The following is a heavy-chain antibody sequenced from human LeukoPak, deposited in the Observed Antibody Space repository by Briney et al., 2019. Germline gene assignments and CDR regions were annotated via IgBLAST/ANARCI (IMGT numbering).Heavy chain of an antibody. J-gene: IGHJ4*02. D-gene: IGHD3-10*01. CDR1: GFTFSPFW. CDR3: ARSNPNYGPETLDY. CDR2: IMMDESVT. Sequence: GGSLRLSCAASGFTFSPFWMSWVRQAPGKGLEWVANIMMDESVTHYVDAVKGRFTISRDNAKNSLYLQMNSLRAEDTAVYYCARSNPNYGPETLDYWGQGTLVTVSS. V-gene: IGHV3-7*01.